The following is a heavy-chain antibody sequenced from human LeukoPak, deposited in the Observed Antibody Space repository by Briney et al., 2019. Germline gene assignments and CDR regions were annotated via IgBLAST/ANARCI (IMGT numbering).Heavy chain of an antibody. CDR3: ARARRGSSGPEDYFDY. D-gene: IGHD3-22*01. CDR1: GFTFSSYA. CDR2: ISGSGGST. Sequence: GGSLRLSCAASGFTFSSYAMSWVRQAPGKGLEWVSGISGSGGSTNYADSVKGRFTISRGNSKNTLYLQMNSLRAEDTAVYYCARARRGSSGPEDYFDYWGQGTLVTVSS. V-gene: IGHV3-23*01. J-gene: IGHJ4*02.